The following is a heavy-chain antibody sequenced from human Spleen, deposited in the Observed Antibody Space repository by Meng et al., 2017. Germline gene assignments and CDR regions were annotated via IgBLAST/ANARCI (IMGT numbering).Heavy chain of an antibody. CDR3: ARGPTTMAHDFDY. CDR2: INHSGST. D-gene: IGHD4-11*01. CDR1: GGSFSDYY. V-gene: IGHV4-34*01. Sequence: QLQQWGQGLLNPSEPLSLTCFVSGGSFSDYYWSWIRQPPGKGLEWIGEINHSGSTNYNPSLESRATISVDTSQNNLSLKLSSVTAADSAVYYCARGPTTMAHDFDYWGQGTLVTVSS. J-gene: IGHJ4*02.